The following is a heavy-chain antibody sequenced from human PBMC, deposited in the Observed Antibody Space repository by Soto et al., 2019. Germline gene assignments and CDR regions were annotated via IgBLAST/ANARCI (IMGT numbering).Heavy chain of an antibody. D-gene: IGHD3-3*01. CDR1: GVTFSNAW. CDR2: IKSKTNGGTT. Sequence: GGALRLSCAASGVTFSNAWMSWVRQAPGKGLEWVGRIKSKTNGGTTDYAAPVKGRFTISRDDSKNTLYLQMNSPKTEDTAVYYCTTQKTYYDFWSGYYTDDYWGQGTLVTVSS. J-gene: IGHJ4*02. CDR3: TTQKTYYDFWSGYYTDDY. V-gene: IGHV3-15*01.